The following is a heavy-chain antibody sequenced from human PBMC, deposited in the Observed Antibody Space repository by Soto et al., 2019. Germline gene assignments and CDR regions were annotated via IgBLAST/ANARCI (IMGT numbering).Heavy chain of an antibody. CDR3: AREPYAFWCGNYYYYGMDV. D-gene: IGHD3-3*01. J-gene: IGHJ6*02. Sequence: QVQLVQSGAEVKKPGSSVKVSCKASGGTFSSYAISWVRQAPGQGLEWMGGIIPIFGTANYAKKFQGRVTITADGSTSTAYMELSGLRCEDTVVYYCAREPYAFWCGNYYYYGMDVWGQGTTVTVSS. CDR1: GGTFSSYA. CDR2: IIPIFGTA. V-gene: IGHV1-69*01.